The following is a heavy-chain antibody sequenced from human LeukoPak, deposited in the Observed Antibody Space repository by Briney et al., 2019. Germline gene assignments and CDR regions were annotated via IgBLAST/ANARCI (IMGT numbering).Heavy chain of an antibody. CDR2: INADNGNT. Sequence: ASVKVSCKASGYTFTSYTMHWERQAPGQRLEWMGWINADNGNTKYSQEFQGRVTITRDTSASTAYMELSSLRSDDMAVYYCARDGAIAAAGVLYYFDYWGQGTLVTVSS. CDR1: GYTFTSYT. CDR3: ARDGAIAAAGVLYYFDY. J-gene: IGHJ4*02. V-gene: IGHV1-3*03. D-gene: IGHD6-13*01.